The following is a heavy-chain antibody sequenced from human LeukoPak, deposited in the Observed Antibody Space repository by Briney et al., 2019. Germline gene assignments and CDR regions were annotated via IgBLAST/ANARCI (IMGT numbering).Heavy chain of an antibody. D-gene: IGHD3-22*01. CDR2: ISAYNGNT. CDR1: GYTFTSYG. CDR3: AKGISYYDSSGYPFDY. V-gene: IGHV1-18*01. Sequence: ASVKVSCKASGYTFTSYGMSWVRQAPGQGLEWMGWISAYNGNTNYAQKLQGSVTMTTDTSTSTAYMELRSLRSDDTAVYYCAKGISYYDSSGYPFDYWGQGTLVTVSS. J-gene: IGHJ4*02.